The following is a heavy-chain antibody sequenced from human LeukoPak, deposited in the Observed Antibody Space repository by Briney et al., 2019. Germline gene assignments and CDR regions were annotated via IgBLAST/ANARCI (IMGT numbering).Heavy chain of an antibody. D-gene: IGHD7-27*01. CDR1: GGSISSGDYY. Sequence: SETLSLTCTVSGGSISSGDYYWDWIRQPPGKGLESIGSIYYSGSTYYNPSLQSRVTISLDTSKNQFSLKLSSVTAADTAVYYCARQRGWGFGSYLDYWGQGTLVTVSS. CDR2: IYYSGST. J-gene: IGHJ4*02. CDR3: ARQRGWGFGSYLDY. V-gene: IGHV4-39*01.